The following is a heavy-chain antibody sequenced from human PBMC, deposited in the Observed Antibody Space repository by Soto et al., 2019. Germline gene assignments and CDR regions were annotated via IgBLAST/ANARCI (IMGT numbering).Heavy chain of an antibody. V-gene: IGHV1-2*04. D-gene: IGHD6-13*01. CDR1: GYTFTGYY. CDR3: ARDMAAAGTFYYYGMDV. J-gene: IGHJ6*02. Sequence: ASVKVSCKASGYTFTGYYMHWVRQAPGQGLEWMGWINPNSGGTNYAQKFQGWVTMTRDTSISTAYMELSRPRSDDTAVYYCARDMAAAGTFYYYGMDVWGQGTTVTVSS. CDR2: INPNSGGT.